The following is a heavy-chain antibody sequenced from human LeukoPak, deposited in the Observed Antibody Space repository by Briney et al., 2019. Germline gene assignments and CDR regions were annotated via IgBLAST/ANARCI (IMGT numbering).Heavy chain of an antibody. CDR1: GFTVSSNY. CDR2: ISRSSSDI. Sequence: PGGSLRLSCAASGFTVSSNYMSWVRQAPGKGLEWVADISRSSSDIHYADSVTGRFTISRDTAKNSVYLQMNSLRVEDTAVYYCARDSGRYGYYMDVWGKGTTVTVSS. V-gene: IGHV3-48*01. J-gene: IGHJ6*04. D-gene: IGHD1-26*01. CDR3: ARDSGRYGYYMDV.